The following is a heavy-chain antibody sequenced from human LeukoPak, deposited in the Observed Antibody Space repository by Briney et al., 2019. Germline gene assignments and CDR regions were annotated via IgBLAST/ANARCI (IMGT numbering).Heavy chain of an antibody. CDR2: MSYDGSNK. CDR3: AKDPQGENWLDP. J-gene: IGHJ5*02. Sequence: PGRSLRLSCAASGFTFSTYGMHWVRQAPGKGLEWVAVMSYDGSNKNYGDSVKGRFTISRDNSKNTLYLQMNSLRPEDTAVYYCAKDPQGENWLDPWGQGTRVTVSA. V-gene: IGHV3-33*03. CDR1: GFTFSTYG.